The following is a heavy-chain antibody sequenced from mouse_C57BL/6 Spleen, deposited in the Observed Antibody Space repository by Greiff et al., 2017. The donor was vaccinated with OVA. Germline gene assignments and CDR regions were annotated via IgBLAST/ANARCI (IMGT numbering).Heavy chain of an antibody. CDR2: INPSNGGT. CDR3: ARRGNVYYDYDDYFDY. V-gene: IGHV1-53*01. CDR1: GYTFTSYW. J-gene: IGHJ2*01. Sequence: VQLQQPGTELVKPGASVKLSCKASGYTFTSYWMHWVKQRPGQGLEWIGNINPSNGGTNYNEKFKSKATLTVDKSSSTAYMQLSSLTSEDSAVYYCARRGNVYYDYDDYFDYWGQGTTLTVSS. D-gene: IGHD2-4*01.